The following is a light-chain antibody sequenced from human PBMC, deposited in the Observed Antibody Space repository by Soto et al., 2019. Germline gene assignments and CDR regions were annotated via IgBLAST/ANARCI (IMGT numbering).Light chain of an antibody. Sequence: EIVLTQSPGTLSLSPGXRATLSCRASQSVSSSYLAWYQQKPGQAPRLLIYGASSRATGIPDRFSGSGSGTDFTLTISRLEPEDFAVYYCQKYGSSLTFGGGTKEDIK. CDR3: QKYGSSLT. CDR1: QSVSSSY. CDR2: GAS. J-gene: IGKJ4*01. V-gene: IGKV3-20*01.